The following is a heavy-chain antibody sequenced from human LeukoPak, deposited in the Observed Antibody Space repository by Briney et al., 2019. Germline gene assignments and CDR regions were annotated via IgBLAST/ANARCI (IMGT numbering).Heavy chain of an antibody. CDR2: ISGSGGST. J-gene: IGHJ3*02. D-gene: IGHD4-23*01. CDR3: ARDLVEDYGGNPDLAFDI. V-gene: IGHV3-23*01. Sequence: GGSLILSCAASGFTFSSYAMSWVRQAPGKGLEWVSAISGSGGSTYYADSVKGRFTISRDNAKNSLYLQMNSLRAEDTAVYYCARDLVEDYGGNPDLAFDIWGQGTMVTVSS. CDR1: GFTFSSYA.